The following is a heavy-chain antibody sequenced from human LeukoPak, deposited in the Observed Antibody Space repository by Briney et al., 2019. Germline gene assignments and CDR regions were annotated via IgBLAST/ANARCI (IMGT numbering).Heavy chain of an antibody. D-gene: IGHD3-9*01. Sequence: GGSLRLSCAASGFTFSNYAMSWVRQAPGKGLEWVSSISGTGFSTYYADSVKGRFTISRDNSQNTLYLQMNSLRADDTAVYYCAKGLRYFDWPDAFDIWGQGTMVTVSS. J-gene: IGHJ3*02. CDR2: ISGTGFST. CDR3: AKGLRYFDWPDAFDI. CDR1: GFTFSNYA. V-gene: IGHV3-23*01.